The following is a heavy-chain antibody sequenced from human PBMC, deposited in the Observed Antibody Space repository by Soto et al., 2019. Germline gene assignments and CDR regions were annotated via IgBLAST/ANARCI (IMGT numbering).Heavy chain of an antibody. CDR1: GFTFSSYG. Sequence: QVQLVESGGGVVQPGRSLRLSCAASGFTFSSYGMHWVRQAPGKGLEWVAVILDDGSNKYYADSVKGRFIISRDNSXDTLYLQMHSLRAEDTAVYYCAKEWVYDSSGWSFDYWGQGTLVTVSS. J-gene: IGHJ4*02. D-gene: IGHD3-22*01. V-gene: IGHV3-30*18. CDR3: AKEWVYDSSGWSFDY. CDR2: ILDDGSNK.